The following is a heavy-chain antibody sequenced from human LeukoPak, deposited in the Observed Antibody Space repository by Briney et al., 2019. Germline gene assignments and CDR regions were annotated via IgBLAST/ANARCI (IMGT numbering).Heavy chain of an antibody. CDR3: AKGEVYYGSGSYSVRPFDY. J-gene: IGHJ4*02. Sequence: GGTLRLSCAASGFTFSSYGMSWVRQAPGKGLEWVSAISGSGGSTYYADSVKGRFTISRDNSKSTLYLQMNSLRAEDTAVYYCAKGEVYYGSGSYSVRPFDYWGQGTLVTVSS. CDR2: ISGSGGST. CDR1: GFTFSSYG. V-gene: IGHV3-23*01. D-gene: IGHD3-10*01.